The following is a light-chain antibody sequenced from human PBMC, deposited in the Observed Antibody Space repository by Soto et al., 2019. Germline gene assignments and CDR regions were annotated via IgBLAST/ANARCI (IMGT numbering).Light chain of an antibody. Sequence: EIVMTQSPATLSVSPGERATLSCRASQSVSSNLAWYQQKPGQAPRLLIYGASTRATGIPARFSGSGSGTDFTLTISRLEPEDVAVYYCQQYGSSLRTLGQGTKVDIK. CDR1: QSVSSN. V-gene: IGKV3-15*01. CDR3: QQYGSSLRT. CDR2: GAS. J-gene: IGKJ1*01.